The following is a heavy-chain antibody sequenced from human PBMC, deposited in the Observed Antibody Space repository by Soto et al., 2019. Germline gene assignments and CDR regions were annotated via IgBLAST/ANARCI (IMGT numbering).Heavy chain of an antibody. Sequence: EVQLVESGGGLVKPGGSLRLSCAASGFTFSNAWMSWVRQAPGKGLEWVGRIKSKTDGGTTDYAAPVKGRFTISRDDSKNTLYLKMNSLKTEDTAVYYCTTDLSDIVVVPAALWGQGTLVTVSS. V-gene: IGHV3-15*01. CDR1: GFTFSNAW. D-gene: IGHD2-2*01. CDR2: IKSKTDGGTT. J-gene: IGHJ4*02. CDR3: TTDLSDIVVVPAAL.